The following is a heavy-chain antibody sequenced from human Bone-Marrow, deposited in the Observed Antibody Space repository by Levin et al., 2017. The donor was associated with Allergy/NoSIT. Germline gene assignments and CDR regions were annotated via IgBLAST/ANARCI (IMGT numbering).Heavy chain of an antibody. CDR3: ARAVVAAVSDF. CDR2: ISGSGSLI. J-gene: IGHJ4*02. CDR1: GFSFRSHE. D-gene: IGHD2-15*01. Sequence: QSGGSLRLSCAASGFSFRSHEMNWIRQAPGKALEWVSFISGSGSLIYYADSVKGRFTISRDNAKNSLHLQMNSLRADDTAVYYCARAVVAAVSDFWGRGTLVTVSS. V-gene: IGHV3-48*03.